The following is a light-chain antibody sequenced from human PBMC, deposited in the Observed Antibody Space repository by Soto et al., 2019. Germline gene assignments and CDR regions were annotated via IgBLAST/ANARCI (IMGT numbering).Light chain of an antibody. V-gene: IGKV3-11*01. J-gene: IGKJ5*01. CDR1: QSVSNF. CDR3: QQRSDWFT. CDR2: DAS. Sequence: EIVLTQSPATLSLSPGERATLSCRASQSVSNFLAWYQQKPGQAPRPLIYDASNRATGIPVRFSGSGSGTDFTLTISSLEPEDFGLYYCQQRSDWFTFGQGTRLEIK.